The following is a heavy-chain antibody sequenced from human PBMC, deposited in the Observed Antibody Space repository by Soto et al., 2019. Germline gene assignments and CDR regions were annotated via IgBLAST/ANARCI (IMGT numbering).Heavy chain of an antibody. CDR1: GFTFSSYA. V-gene: IGHV3-23*01. CDR3: AQSKVGATSNYFDY. CDR2: ISGSGGIT. J-gene: IGHJ4*02. D-gene: IGHD1-26*01. Sequence: PRGSLRLSCAASGFTFSSYAMSWVRQAPGKGLEWVSGISGSGGITYYADSVKGRFTISRDNSKNTLYLQLNSLRAEDTAVYYCAQSKVGATSNYFDYWGQGTLVTVSS.